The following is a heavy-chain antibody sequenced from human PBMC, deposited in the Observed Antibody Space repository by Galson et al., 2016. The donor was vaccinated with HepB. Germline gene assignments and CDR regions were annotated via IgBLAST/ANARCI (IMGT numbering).Heavy chain of an antibody. CDR1: GYTFTTYH. V-gene: IGHV1-46*01. CDR2: INPNGGSA. J-gene: IGHJ5*02. D-gene: IGHD6-25*01. Sequence: SVKVSCKASGYTFTTYHMHWVRQAPGQGLEWMGMINPNGGSASYSPKFQGRVTLTRDTSTSTVYMELSSLKSDDTALYYCSTGGGYNWLDPWGQGTLVTVSS. CDR3: STGGGYNWLDP.